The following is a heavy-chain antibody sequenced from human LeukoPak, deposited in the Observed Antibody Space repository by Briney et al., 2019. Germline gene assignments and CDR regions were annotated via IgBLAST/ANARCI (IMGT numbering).Heavy chain of an antibody. Sequence: GGSLRLSCAASGFTFSSYWMSWVRQAPGKGLEWVTYISSSGSTIYYADSVKGRFTISRDNAKNSLYLQMNSLRAEDTAVYYCAELGITMIGGVWGKGTTVTISS. V-gene: IGHV3-48*04. D-gene: IGHD3-10*02. J-gene: IGHJ6*04. CDR3: AELGITMIGGV. CDR2: ISSSGSTI. CDR1: GFTFSSYW.